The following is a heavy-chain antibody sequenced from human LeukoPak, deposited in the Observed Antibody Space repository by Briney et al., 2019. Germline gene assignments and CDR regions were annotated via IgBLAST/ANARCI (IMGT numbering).Heavy chain of an antibody. J-gene: IGHJ4*02. CDR3: AGDFGSGWYSPGYYFDR. CDR2: IRGSSTNI. CDR1: GFSFNSYT. V-gene: IGHV3-21*06. Sequence: GGSLRLSCAASGFSFNSYTLNWVRQAPGKGLEWVSSIRGSSTNIDYADSVKGRFTISRDNARNSLFLQMHGLRAEDTAVYYCAGDFGSGWYSPGYYFDRWGQGTLVTVSS. D-gene: IGHD6-19*01.